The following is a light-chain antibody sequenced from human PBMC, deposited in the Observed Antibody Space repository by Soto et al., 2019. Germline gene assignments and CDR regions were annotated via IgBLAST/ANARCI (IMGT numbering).Light chain of an antibody. Sequence: DIQMTQSPSTLSASVGDRVTITCRASQNINSWLAWYQQKPGKAPKLLTYEASSLEKGVPARFGGSGSGTEFTLTISSLQPDDFATYYCQQYNVYSWTFGQGTRVDIK. CDR3: QQYNVYSWT. CDR1: QNINSW. J-gene: IGKJ1*01. V-gene: IGKV1-5*03. CDR2: EAS.